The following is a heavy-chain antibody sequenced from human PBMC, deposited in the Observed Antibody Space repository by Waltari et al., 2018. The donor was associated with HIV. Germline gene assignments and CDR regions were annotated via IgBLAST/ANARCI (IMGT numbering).Heavy chain of an antibody. D-gene: IGHD1-26*01. CDR3: VKEGGVGSIKEDY. CDR2: ISANGYKT. Sequence: DVQLLESGGGFVQPGGSLRLSCAVSGFPFSIYSMSWVRQAPGKGPEWVSAISANGYKTFYTDSFRGRFTVSRDNPKSTLYLQMNNLRTEDTAAYFCVKEGGVGSIKEDYWGQGTLVTVSS. J-gene: IGHJ4*02. CDR1: GFPFSIYS. V-gene: IGHV3-23*01.